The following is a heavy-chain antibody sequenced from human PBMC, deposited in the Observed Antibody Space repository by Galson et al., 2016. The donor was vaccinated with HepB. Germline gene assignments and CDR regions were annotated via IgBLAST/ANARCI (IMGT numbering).Heavy chain of an antibody. CDR1: GGSFSGHY. V-gene: IGHV4-34*01. CDR2: INHSGST. CDR3: ARQGPQYWYFDL. Sequence: SETLSLTCAVYGGSFSGHYWSWIRQPPGKGLEWIGEINHSGSTNYNPSLKSRVTISVDTSKNQFSLKLSSVTAADTAVYYCARQGPQYWYFDLWGRGTLVTVSP. J-gene: IGHJ2*01.